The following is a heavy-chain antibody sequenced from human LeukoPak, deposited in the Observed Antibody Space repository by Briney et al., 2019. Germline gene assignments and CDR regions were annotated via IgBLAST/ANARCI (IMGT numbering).Heavy chain of an antibody. CDR3: VRDRRDSGSGGYIGFDH. J-gene: IGHJ5*02. Sequence: ASVKDSCKPSGYSFTDYFIHWVRQVPGQGLEWMGWINLNTGGSKYAHTFQGRVTMTRDTSISTAYMELGSLRSDGTAVYYCVRDRRDSGSGGYIGFDHWGQGTLVTVSS. V-gene: IGHV1-2*07. D-gene: IGHD3-10*01. CDR2: INLNTGGS. CDR1: GYSFTDYF.